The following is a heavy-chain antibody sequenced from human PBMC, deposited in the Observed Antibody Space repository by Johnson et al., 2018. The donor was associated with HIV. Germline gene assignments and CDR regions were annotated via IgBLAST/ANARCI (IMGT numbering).Heavy chain of an antibody. CDR1: GFTFSGYG. Sequence: QVQLVESGGGAVQPGKSLRLSCAASGFTFSGYGMHWVRQAPGKGLEWVAVISYDGSNKYYADSMKGRLTISRDNSKNTLYLQINSLRTEDTAVYYCANLGDYSGLNGFDIWGQGTRVTVSS. CDR3: ANLGDYSGLNGFDI. V-gene: IGHV3-30*18. J-gene: IGHJ3*02. CDR2: ISYDGSNK. D-gene: IGHD4-23*01.